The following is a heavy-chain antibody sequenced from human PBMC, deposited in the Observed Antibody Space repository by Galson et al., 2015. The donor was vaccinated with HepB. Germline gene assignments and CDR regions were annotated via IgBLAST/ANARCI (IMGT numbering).Heavy chain of an antibody. CDR3: ARDMGDGYRYSDL. CDR2: IYSGGST. Sequence: SLRLSCAASGFTVSSNYMSWVRQAPGKGLEWVSVIYSGGSTYYADSVKGRFTISRHNSKNTLYLQMNSLRAEDTAVYYCARDMGDGYRYSDLWGRGTLVTVSS. D-gene: IGHD5-24*01. V-gene: IGHV3-53*04. CDR1: GFTVSSNY. J-gene: IGHJ2*01.